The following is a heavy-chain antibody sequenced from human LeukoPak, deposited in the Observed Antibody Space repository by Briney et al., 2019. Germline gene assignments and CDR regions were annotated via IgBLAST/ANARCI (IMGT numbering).Heavy chain of an antibody. Sequence: PGASVKVSCKVSGYTLTELSMHWVRQAPGKGLEWMGGFDPEDGETIYAQKFQGRVTMTEDTSTDTAYMELSSLRSEDTAVYYCAAQTIAAAGPGGFDPWGQGTLVTVSS. CDR2: FDPEDGET. CDR1: GYTLTELS. V-gene: IGHV1-24*01. CDR3: AAQTIAAAGPGGFDP. D-gene: IGHD6-13*01. J-gene: IGHJ5*02.